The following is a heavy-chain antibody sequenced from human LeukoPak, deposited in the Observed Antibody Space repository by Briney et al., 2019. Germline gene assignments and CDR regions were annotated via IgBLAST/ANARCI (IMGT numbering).Heavy chain of an antibody. V-gene: IGHV3-7*01. Sequence: GGSLRLSCAASGFTFSSYWMSWVRQAPGKGLEWVANIKQDGSEKYYVDSVKGRFTISRDNAKNSLYLQMNSLRAEDTAVYYCARDGGGDSSLFDYWGQGTLVTVSS. CDR2: IKQDGSEK. CDR1: GFTFSSYW. D-gene: IGHD3-22*01. CDR3: ARDGGGDSSLFDY. J-gene: IGHJ4*02.